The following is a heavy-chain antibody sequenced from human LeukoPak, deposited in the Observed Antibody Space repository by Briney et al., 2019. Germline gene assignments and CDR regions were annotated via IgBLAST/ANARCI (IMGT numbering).Heavy chain of an antibody. CDR1: GGSISSSSYY. D-gene: IGHD1-26*01. J-gene: IGHJ4*02. CDR2: IYYSGST. V-gene: IGHV4-39*01. Sequence: SETLSLTCTVSGGSISSSSYYWGWIRQPPGKGLEWIGSIYYSGSTYYNPSLKSRVTISVDTSKNQFSLKLSSVTAADTAVYYCARHGHTLDSARFDYWGQGTLVTVSS. CDR3: ARHGHTLDSARFDY.